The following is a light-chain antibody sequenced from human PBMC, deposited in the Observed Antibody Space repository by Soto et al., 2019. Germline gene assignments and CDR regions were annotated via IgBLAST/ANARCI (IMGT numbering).Light chain of an antibody. CDR3: SSYACNSNYV. CDR2: EVD. Sequence: QSALTQPPSSSGSAGQSVTSSCTGPTNDVGGFNYVSWYQQHPGRVPKLIIYEVDKRPSGVPDRFSGSKSGNTASLTVSGLQADDEAAYFCSSYACNSNYVFGTGTKVTVL. CDR1: TNDVGGFNY. V-gene: IGLV2-8*01. J-gene: IGLJ1*01.